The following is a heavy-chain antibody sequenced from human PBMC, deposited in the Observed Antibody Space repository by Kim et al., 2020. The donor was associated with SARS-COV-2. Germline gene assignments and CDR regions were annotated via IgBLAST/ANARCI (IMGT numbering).Heavy chain of an antibody. V-gene: IGHV4-39*01. J-gene: IGHJ4*02. CDR1: GGSISSSSYY. CDR3: ARHGTLRYFDWLFASSPDY. D-gene: IGHD3-9*01. CDR2: IYYSGST. Sequence: SETLSLTCTVSGGSISSSSYYWGWIRQPPGKGLEWIGSIYYSGSTYYNPSLKSRVTISVDTSKNQFSLKLSSVTAADTAVYYCARHGTLRYFDWLFASSPDYWGQGTLVPVPS.